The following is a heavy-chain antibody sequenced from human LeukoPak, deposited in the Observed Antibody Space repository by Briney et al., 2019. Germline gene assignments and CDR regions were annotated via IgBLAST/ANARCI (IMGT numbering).Heavy chain of an antibody. D-gene: IGHD2-21*02. CDR3: AKEGGDWDYYYYGMDV. Sequence: PGGSLRLSCAASGFTFSSYGMHWVRQAPGKGLEWVAVISYDGSNKYYADSVKGRFTISRDNSKNTLYLQMNSLRAEDTAVYYCAKEGGDWDYYYYGMDVWGQGTTVTVSS. J-gene: IGHJ6*02. CDR2: ISYDGSNK. CDR1: GFTFSSYG. V-gene: IGHV3-30*18.